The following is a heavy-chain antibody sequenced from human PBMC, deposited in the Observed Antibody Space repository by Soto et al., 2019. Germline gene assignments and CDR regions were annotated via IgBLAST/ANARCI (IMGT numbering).Heavy chain of an antibody. Sequence: PSETLSLTCAVSGGSFSVYYWSWIRQPPGKGLEWIGEINHSGVTNYKPSLKRRVTISVDTSKNQFSLQLKSVTAADTALYYCARVSGSYYFAMDVWGQGSTVTVSS. CDR1: GGSFSVYY. J-gene: IGHJ6*02. CDR2: INHSGVT. D-gene: IGHD6-19*01. V-gene: IGHV4-34*01. CDR3: ARVSGSYYFAMDV.